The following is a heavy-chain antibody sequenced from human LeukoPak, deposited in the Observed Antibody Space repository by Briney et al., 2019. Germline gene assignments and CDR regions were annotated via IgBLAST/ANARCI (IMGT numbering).Heavy chain of an antibody. CDR1: GDSISSYY. J-gene: IGHJ4*02. Sequence: SETLSLTCTVSGDSISSYYWSWIRQPPGKGLEWIGYIYCSGSTNYNPSLKSRVTISVDTSKNQFSLKLSSVTAADTAVYYCARDSGSYILDYWDQGTLVTVSS. CDR3: ARDSGSYILDY. V-gene: IGHV4-59*12. D-gene: IGHD1-26*01. CDR2: IYCSGST.